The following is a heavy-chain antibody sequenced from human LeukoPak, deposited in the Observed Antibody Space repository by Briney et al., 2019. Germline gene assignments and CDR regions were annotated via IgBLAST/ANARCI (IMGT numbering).Heavy chain of an antibody. CDR3: ARGGTYYPCIDY. CDR1: GYTFTTTY. CDR2: VSAYNGKT. D-gene: IGHD1-26*01. Sequence: ASVKVSCKTSGYTFTTTYINWVRQAPGQGLEWMGWVSAYNGKTSYAQKFQGRVTMTIDTSTTTAYMDLTSQTFDDTAVYYCARGGTYYPCIDYWGQGTLVTVSS. V-gene: IGHV1-18*01. J-gene: IGHJ4*02.